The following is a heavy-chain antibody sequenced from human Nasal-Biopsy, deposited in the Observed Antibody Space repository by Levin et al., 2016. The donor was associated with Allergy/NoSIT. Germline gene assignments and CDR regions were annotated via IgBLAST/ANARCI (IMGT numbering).Heavy chain of an antibody. V-gene: IGHV3-15*01. CDR1: GFSFNYAW. Sequence: GESLKISCAASGFSFNYAWMSWVRQVPGKGLEWVGRIKSETDGGTTDYAAPVQGRFTMSRDDSKNMLYLQMNSLKTEDTAVYYCKPQYCSPTVCYHYYFYGMDVWGQGTTVTVSS. D-gene: IGHD2-2*01. CDR3: KPQYCSPTVCYHYYFYGMDV. CDR2: IKSETDGGTT. J-gene: IGHJ6*02.